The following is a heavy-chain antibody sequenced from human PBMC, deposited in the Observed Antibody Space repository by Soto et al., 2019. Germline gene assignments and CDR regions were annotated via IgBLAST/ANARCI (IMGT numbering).Heavy chain of an antibody. Sequence: QVQLQESGPGLVKPSQTLSLTCTVSGGSLSSGGYYWSWIRQHPGKGPEWIGFIYYSGSTYYNPSLKSRVAMSVDTSKNQFSLKLSYVTAADTAVYYCARGFYMVTNWFDPWGQGTLVTVSS. CDR2: IYYSGST. CDR3: ARGFYMVTNWFDP. CDR1: GGSLSSGGYY. J-gene: IGHJ5*02. D-gene: IGHD2-21*02. V-gene: IGHV4-31*03.